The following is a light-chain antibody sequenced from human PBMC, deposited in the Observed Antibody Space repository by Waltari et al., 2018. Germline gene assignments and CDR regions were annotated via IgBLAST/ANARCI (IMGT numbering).Light chain of an antibody. CDR2: ETS. Sequence: DIQMSQSPSTLSAPVGDRVTITCRASQNINMWLASYQQKPGKTPKLLIYETSTVKGRVPSRCSGSGSRTYFTLTISSLQPDDFGTYCCQQYKTLYSFGQGTRL. CDR3: QQYKTLYS. CDR1: QNINMW. V-gene: IGKV1-5*03. J-gene: IGKJ2*01.